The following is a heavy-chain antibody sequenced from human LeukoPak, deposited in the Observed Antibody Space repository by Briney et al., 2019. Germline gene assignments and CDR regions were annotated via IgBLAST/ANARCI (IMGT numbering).Heavy chain of an antibody. D-gene: IGHD4/OR15-4a*01. CDR1: GFTFNNYA. Sequence: TGGSLRLSCAASGFTFNNYAMSWVRQAPGKGLEWVSGITGSGFSTYYADSLKGRFTISRDNSKNTLYLQMNSLRAEDTAVYYCAKRGACPNWFDPWGQGTLVTVSS. CDR2: ITGSGFST. CDR3: AKRGACPNWFDP. J-gene: IGHJ5*02. V-gene: IGHV3-23*01.